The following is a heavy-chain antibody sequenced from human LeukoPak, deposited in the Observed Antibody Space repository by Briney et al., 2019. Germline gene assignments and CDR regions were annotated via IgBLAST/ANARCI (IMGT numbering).Heavy chain of an antibody. Sequence: GGSLRLSCAASGFTFSNYGMTWLRQTPAKGLEWVSAISGSGETTYYSDSVKGRFTIPRDNSKNTLFLQMNSLRVEDAAMYYCAKTDGYFDQWGQGTLVAVSS. V-gene: IGHV3-23*01. CDR3: AKTDGYFDQ. CDR1: GFTFSNYG. D-gene: IGHD3-22*01. CDR2: ISGSGETT. J-gene: IGHJ4*02.